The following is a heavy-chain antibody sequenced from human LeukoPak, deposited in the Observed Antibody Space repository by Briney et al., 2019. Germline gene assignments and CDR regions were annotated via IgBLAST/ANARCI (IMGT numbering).Heavy chain of an antibody. CDR2: ISNNGGYT. D-gene: IGHD2-15*01. Sequence: PGGSLRLSCAASGFTFSSSAMSWVRQAPGKGLEWVSAISNNGGYTYYADSVQGRFTIPRDNSKSTLCLQMNSLRAEDTAVYYCAKQLGYCSDGSCYSPYWGQGTLVTVSS. CDR1: GFTFSSSA. J-gene: IGHJ4*02. V-gene: IGHV3-23*01. CDR3: AKQLGYCSDGSCYSPY.